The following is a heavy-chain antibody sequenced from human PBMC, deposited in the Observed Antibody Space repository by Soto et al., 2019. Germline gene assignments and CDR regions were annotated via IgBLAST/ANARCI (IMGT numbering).Heavy chain of an antibody. V-gene: IGHV4-39*01. J-gene: IGHJ4*02. CDR3: ATLWGQD. CDR2: IYYSGST. D-gene: IGHD3-10*01. CDR1: GGSISSSSYY. Sequence: QLQLQESGPGLVKPSETLSLTCTVSGGSISSSSYYWGWIRQPPGKGLEWIGRIYYSGSTYYNPPXXXRXXISVDTSKNQFSLKLSSVTAADTAVYYCATLWGQDWGQGTLVTVSS.